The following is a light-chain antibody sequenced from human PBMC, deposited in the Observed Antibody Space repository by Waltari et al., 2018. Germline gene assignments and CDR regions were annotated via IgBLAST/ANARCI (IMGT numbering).Light chain of an antibody. CDR1: QSVGRT. CDR2: DAS. Sequence: EIVLTQSPGTLSLSPGARATLSCRASQSVGRTLAWYQQKPGQAPRLPIYDASIRATGIPDRFSGSGSGTDFSLTISRLEPEDFAVYYCQKYGTRPATFGQGTKVEVK. V-gene: IGKV3-20*01. J-gene: IGKJ1*01. CDR3: QKYGTRPAT.